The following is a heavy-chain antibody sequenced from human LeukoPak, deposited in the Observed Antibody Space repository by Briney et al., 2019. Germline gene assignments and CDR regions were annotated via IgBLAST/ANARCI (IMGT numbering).Heavy chain of an antibody. CDR2: INTDGSST. CDR1: GFTVSSNY. J-gene: IGHJ4*02. Sequence: PGGSLRLSCAASGFTVSSNYMSWVRQAPGKGLVWVSRINTDGSSTSYADSVKGRFTISRDNAKNTLYLQMNSLRAEDTAVYYCARGPRDFILTGYYTGLYFDYWGQGTLVTVSS. CDR3: ARGPRDFILTGYYTGLYFDY. D-gene: IGHD3-9*01. V-gene: IGHV3-74*01.